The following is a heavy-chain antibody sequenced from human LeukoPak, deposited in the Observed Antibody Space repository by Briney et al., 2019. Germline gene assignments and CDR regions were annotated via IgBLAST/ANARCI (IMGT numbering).Heavy chain of an antibody. V-gene: IGHV4-61*02. D-gene: IGHD2-2*01. J-gene: IGHJ5*02. CDR2: IYTSGST. CDR3: AREGAIVVVPAGWFDP. CDR1: GGSISSGSYY. Sequence: SQILSLTCTVSGGSISSGSYYWSWIRRPAGKGLEWIGRIYTSGSTNYNPSLKSRVTISVDTSKNQFSLKLSSVTAADTAVYYCAREGAIVVVPAGWFDPWGQGTLVTVSS.